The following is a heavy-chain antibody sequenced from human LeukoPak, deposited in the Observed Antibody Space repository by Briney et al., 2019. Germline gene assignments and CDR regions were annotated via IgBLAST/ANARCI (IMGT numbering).Heavy chain of an antibody. D-gene: IGHD3-10*01. J-gene: IGHJ4*02. CDR1: GFTFSIYA. CDR2: LNEDGGYT. V-gene: IGHV3-23*01. Sequence: GGSLRLSCAASGFTFSIYAMSWVRQAPGKGLAWVSGLNEDGGYTYYADSVKGRFTISRDNSKNTLYLQTNSLRAEDTAVYYCARDGGSGSSAVRFDYWGQGTLVTVSS. CDR3: ARDGGSGSSAVRFDY.